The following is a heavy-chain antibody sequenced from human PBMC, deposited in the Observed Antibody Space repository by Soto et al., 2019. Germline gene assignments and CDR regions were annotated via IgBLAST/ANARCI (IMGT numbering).Heavy chain of an antibody. V-gene: IGHV3-30-3*01. CDR3: ARDPVIFFHRDTAMALYYYYGMDV. Sequence: GGSLRLSCAASGFTFSSYAMHWVRQAPGKGLEWVAVISFDGSNKYYADSVKGRFTISRDNSKNTLYLQMNSLRAEDTAVYYCARDPVIFFHRDTAMALYYYYGMDVWGQGTTVTVSS. CDR1: GFTFSSYA. CDR2: ISFDGSNK. J-gene: IGHJ6*02. D-gene: IGHD5-18*01.